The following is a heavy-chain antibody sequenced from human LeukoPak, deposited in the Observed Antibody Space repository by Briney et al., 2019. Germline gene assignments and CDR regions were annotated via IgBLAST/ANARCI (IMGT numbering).Heavy chain of an antibody. CDR1: GYTFTSYG. CDR2: ISAYNGNT. V-gene: IGHV1-18*01. Sequence: GASVKVSCKASGYTFTSYGISWVRQAPGQGLEWMGWISAYNGNTNYAQKLQGRVTMTTDTSTSTAYMELRSLRSDDTAVYYCARDIGSASYYDFWSGYLPSLDYWGQGTLVTVSS. J-gene: IGHJ4*02. D-gene: IGHD3-3*01. CDR3: ARDIGSASYYDFWSGYLPSLDY.